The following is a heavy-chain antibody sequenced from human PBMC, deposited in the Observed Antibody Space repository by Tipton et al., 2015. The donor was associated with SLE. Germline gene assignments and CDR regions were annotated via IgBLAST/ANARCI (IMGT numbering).Heavy chain of an antibody. CDR1: GYAFSNCN. V-gene: IGHV1-18*01. CDR2: ISAYNGNT. Sequence: QSGAEVKKPGASVKVSCKASGYAFSNCNVNWVRQAPGQGLEWMGWISAYNGNTNYAQKLQGRVTMTTDTSTSTAYMELRSLRSDDTAVYYCARGSTRSNWFDPWGQGTLVTVSS. CDR3: ARGSTRSNWFDP. D-gene: IGHD2-2*01. J-gene: IGHJ5*02.